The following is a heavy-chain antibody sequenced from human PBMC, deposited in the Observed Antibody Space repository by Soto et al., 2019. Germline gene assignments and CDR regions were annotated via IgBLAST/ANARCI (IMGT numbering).Heavy chain of an antibody. CDR2: ISAGGGST. CDR3: AKDGGGGGSASFDH. J-gene: IGHJ4*02. Sequence: EVQLLESGGGLVQPGGSLRLSCAASGFTFSSYGMTWVRQAPGKGLEWVSSISAGGGSTYYAESVKGRCTISRDNSKNTLSLRMNSLRADDTAVYYCAKDGGGGGSASFDHWGQGTLVTVSS. CDR1: GFTFSSYG. D-gene: IGHD3-16*01. V-gene: IGHV3-23*01.